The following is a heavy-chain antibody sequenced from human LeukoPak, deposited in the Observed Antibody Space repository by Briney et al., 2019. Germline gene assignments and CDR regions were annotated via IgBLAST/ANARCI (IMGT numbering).Heavy chain of an antibody. Sequence: SVKVSCKASGGTFSSYAISWVRQAPGQGLEWMGRIIPIFGTANYAQKFQGRVTITTDESTSTAYMELSSLRSEETAVYYCASASGYSSSWYLYFGYWGQGNLVTVSS. V-gene: IGHV1-69*05. CDR1: GGTFSSYA. CDR3: ASASGYSSSWYLYFGY. J-gene: IGHJ4*02. D-gene: IGHD6-13*01. CDR2: IIPIFGTA.